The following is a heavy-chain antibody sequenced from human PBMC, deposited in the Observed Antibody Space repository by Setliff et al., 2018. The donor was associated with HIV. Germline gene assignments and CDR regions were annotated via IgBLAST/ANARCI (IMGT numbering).Heavy chain of an antibody. CDR3: ATSTIAAAGASRADLDP. Sequence: GGSLRLSCVASGFTFTKYAMSWVRQLPGKELEWVSAINYEDTKYYADSVRGRFAISRDNSKNTLYLQMDSLRADDTAVYYCATSTIAAAGASRADLDPWGQGTLVTVSS. V-gene: IGHV3-23*01. CDR2: INYEDTK. J-gene: IGHJ5*02. CDR1: GFTFTKYA. D-gene: IGHD6-13*01.